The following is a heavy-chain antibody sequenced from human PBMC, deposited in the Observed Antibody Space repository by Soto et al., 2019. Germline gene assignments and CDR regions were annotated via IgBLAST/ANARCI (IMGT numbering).Heavy chain of an antibody. D-gene: IGHD4-17*01. J-gene: IGHJ5*02. Sequence: PVGSLRLSYAASGFTFSSYAMHWVRQAPGKGQEWVAVISYDGSNKYYADSVKGRFTISRDNSKNTLYLQMNSLRAEDTAVYYYAIVGDYGDYVSLSISLFDPLGQGTLVNVS. CDR1: GFTFSSYA. V-gene: IGHV3-30-3*01. CDR2: ISYDGSNK. CDR3: AIVGDYGDYVSLSISLFDP.